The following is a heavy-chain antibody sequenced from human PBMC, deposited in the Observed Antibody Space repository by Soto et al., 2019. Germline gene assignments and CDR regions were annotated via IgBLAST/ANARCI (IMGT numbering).Heavy chain of an antibody. CDR1: GFSLSTSGVG. CDR3: AHSDILTGYYVAIDY. D-gene: IGHD3-9*01. V-gene: IGHV2-5*01. Sequence: GLTLVNRTQTLTLTCPFSGFSLSTSGVGVGWIRQPPGKSLEGLALIYWNDDKRYSPSLKSRLTIAKDTSKNQVVLTMTNMDPVDTATYYCAHSDILTGYYVAIDYWGQGTLVTVSS. CDR2: IYWNDDK. J-gene: IGHJ4*02.